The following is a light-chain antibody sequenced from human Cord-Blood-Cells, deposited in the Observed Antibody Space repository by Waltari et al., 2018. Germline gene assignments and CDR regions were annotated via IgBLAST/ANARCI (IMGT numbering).Light chain of an antibody. V-gene: IGLV2-8*01. Sequence: QSALTQPPSASGSPGQSVTISCTGTSSDVGGDNYVSWYQQHPGKAPKRMIYEVSKRPSGVPDRFSGSKSGNTASLTVSGLQAEDEADYYCSSYAGSNNVFGTGTKVTVL. CDR1: SSDVGGDNY. CDR3: SSYAGSNNV. CDR2: EVS. J-gene: IGLJ1*01.